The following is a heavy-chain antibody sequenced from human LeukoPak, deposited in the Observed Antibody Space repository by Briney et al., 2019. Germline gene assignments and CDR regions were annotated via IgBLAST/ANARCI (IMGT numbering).Heavy chain of an antibody. J-gene: IGHJ4*02. V-gene: IGHV3-23*01. CDR1: GFTFNGYA. Sequence: PGGSLRLFCAASGFTFNGYAMNWVRQAPGKGLEWVSAISDSGDNTYYADSVRGRFTISRDNSKNTLYLQMNSLRAEDTAVYYCAKEYYDSSGYYVDYWGQGTLVTVSS. CDR3: AKEYYDSSGYYVDY. CDR2: ISDSGDNT. D-gene: IGHD3-22*01.